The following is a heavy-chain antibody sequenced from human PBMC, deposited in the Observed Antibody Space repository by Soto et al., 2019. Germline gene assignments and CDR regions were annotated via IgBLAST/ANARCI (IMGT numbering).Heavy chain of an antibody. CDR2: ISSSSSYI. CDR3: ARDIQASSWYKGVYYSYGMDV. CDR1: VFTFSSYS. V-gene: IGHV3-21*01. D-gene: IGHD6-13*01. J-gene: IGHJ6*02. Sequence: LRLSCAASVFTFSSYSMNWVRQAPGKGLEWVSSISSSSSYIYYADSVKGRFTISRDNAKNSLYLQMNSLRAEDTAVYYCARDIQASSWYKGVYYSYGMDVWGQGTTVTVSS.